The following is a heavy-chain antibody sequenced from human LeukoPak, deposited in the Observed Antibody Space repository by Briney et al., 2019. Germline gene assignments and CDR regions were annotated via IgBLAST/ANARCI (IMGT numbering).Heavy chain of an antibody. CDR1: GGSISSYY. D-gene: IGHD4-23*01. V-gene: IGHV4-59*12. Sequence: SETLSLTCTVSGGSISSYYWSWIRQPPGKGLEWIGYIYYSGTTNYNPSLKSRVTISVDTSKNQFSLKLSSVTAADTAVYYCARDLLNEGNHLDYWGQGTLVTVSS. CDR3: ARDLLNEGNHLDY. J-gene: IGHJ4*02. CDR2: IYYSGTT.